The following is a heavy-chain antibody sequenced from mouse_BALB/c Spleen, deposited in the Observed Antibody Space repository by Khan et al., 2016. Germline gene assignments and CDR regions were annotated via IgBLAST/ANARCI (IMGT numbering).Heavy chain of an antibody. V-gene: IGHV1-87*01. CDR2: IYPGDGDT. CDR3: ADALVVY. CDR1: GYTSANYW. J-gene: IGHJ3*01. Sequence: QVQLQQSGAELARPGASVRLSCTASGYTSANYWMQWVKQRPGQGLEWIGSIYPGDGDTRYSQKFKDKATLTADKSSSSAYMHLRSVASEDSAVYYCADALVVYWGQGTLVTVSA.